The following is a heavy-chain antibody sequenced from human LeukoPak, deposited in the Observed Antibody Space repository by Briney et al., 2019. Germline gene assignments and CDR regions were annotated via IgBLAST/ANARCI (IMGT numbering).Heavy chain of an antibody. V-gene: IGHV4-4*07. CDR2: IYTSGST. D-gene: IGHD6-13*01. CDR3: ARESIAAAGSYLFDY. Sequence: PSETLSLTCTVSGGSISSYYWSWIRQPAGKGLEWIGRIYTSGSTNYNSSLKSRVTMSVDTSKNQFSLKLSSVTAADTAVYYCARESIAAAGSYLFDYWGQGTLVTVSS. J-gene: IGHJ4*02. CDR1: GGSISSYY.